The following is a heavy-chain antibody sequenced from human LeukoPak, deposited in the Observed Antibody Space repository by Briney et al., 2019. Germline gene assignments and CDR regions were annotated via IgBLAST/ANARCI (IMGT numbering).Heavy chain of an antibody. D-gene: IGHD3-22*01. CDR2: ISYDGSNK. J-gene: IGHJ4*02. CDR1: GFTFSSYA. CDR3: ARGDLDYYDSSGYPDY. V-gene: IGHV3-30*04. Sequence: GGSLRLSCAASGFTFSSYAMHWVRQAPGKGLEWVAVISYDGSNKYYADSVKGRFTISRDNSKNTLYLQMNSLRAEDTAVYYCARGDLDYYDSSGYPDYWGQGTLVTVSS.